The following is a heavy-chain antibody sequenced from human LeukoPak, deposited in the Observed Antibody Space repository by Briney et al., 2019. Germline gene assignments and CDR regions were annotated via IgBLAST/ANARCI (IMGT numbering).Heavy chain of an antibody. D-gene: IGHD2-15*01. J-gene: IGHJ4*02. CDR3: ARRVHCSGGSCYLDY. V-gene: IGHV4-59*08. Sequence: PSETLSLTCAVSGGSISSYYWSWIRQPPGKGLEWIGYIYYSGSTNYNPFLKSRVTISVDTSKNQFSLKLSSVTAADTAVYYCARRVHCSGGSCYLDYWGQGTLVTVSS. CDR1: GGSISSYY. CDR2: IYYSGST.